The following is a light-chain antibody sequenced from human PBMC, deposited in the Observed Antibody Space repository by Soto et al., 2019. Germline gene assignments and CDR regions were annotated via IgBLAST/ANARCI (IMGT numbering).Light chain of an antibody. Sequence: QSVLTQPPSASGSPGQSVTISCTGTSRDVGKYNYVSWYQQPPGKAPKLIIYEVIKRPSWVPDRFSGSTSGNTAYLTVSGLQAEDEADYYCSSYAGSYYVFGTGTKLTVL. CDR2: EVI. V-gene: IGLV2-8*01. CDR1: SRDVGKYNY. J-gene: IGLJ1*01. CDR3: SSYAGSYYV.